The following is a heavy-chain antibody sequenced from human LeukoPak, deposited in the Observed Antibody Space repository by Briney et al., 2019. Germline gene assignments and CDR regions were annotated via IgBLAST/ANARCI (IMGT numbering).Heavy chain of an antibody. D-gene: IGHD5-18*01. J-gene: IGHJ4*02. V-gene: IGHV4-61*02. CDR3: ASQRRGYSSYFDY. CDR1: GGSISSGSYY. Sequence: SETLSLTCTVSGGSISSGSYYWSWLRQPAGKGLEWIGRIYTSGSTNYNPSLKSRVTISVDTSKNQFSLKLSSVTAADTAVYYCASQRRGYSSYFDYWGQGTLVTVSS. CDR2: IYTSGST.